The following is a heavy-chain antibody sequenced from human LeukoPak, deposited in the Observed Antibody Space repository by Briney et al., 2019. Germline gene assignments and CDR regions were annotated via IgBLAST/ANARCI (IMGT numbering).Heavy chain of an antibody. J-gene: IGHJ5*02. CDR3: ARDQVSAPANWFDP. Sequence: SETLSLTWTVSGGSISSYYWSWIRQPAGKGPEWIGRIYTSGSTNYNPSLKSRVTMSVDTSKNQFSLKLSSVTAADTAVYYCARDQVSAPANWFDPWGQGTLVTVSS. D-gene: IGHD2-2*01. CDR2: IYTSGST. CDR1: GGSISSYY. V-gene: IGHV4-4*07.